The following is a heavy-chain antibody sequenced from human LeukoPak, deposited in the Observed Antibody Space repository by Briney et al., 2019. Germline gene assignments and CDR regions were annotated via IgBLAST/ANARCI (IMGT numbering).Heavy chain of an antibody. CDR1: GYTFTSYG. CDR2: MNPNSGNT. Sequence: ASVKVSCKASGYTFTSYGISWVRQATGQGLEWMGWMNPNSGNTGYAQKFQGRVTMTRNTSISTAYMELSSLRSEDTAVYYCAGGPRRGIAAAGSPDAFDIWGQGTMVTVSS. D-gene: IGHD6-13*01. CDR3: AGGPRRGIAAAGSPDAFDI. J-gene: IGHJ3*02. V-gene: IGHV1-8*02.